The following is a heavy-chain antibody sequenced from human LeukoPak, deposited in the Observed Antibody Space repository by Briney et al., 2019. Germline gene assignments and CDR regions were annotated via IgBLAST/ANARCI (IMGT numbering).Heavy chain of an antibody. J-gene: IGHJ4*02. CDR3: ARDSDYYDSSGYLSYFDY. Sequence: GGSLRLSCAASGFTFSNYWMTWVRQAPGKGLEWVASIKQDGSERYYVDSVKGRFTISRDSAKNSLYLQMNSLRAEDTAVYYCARDSDYYDSSGYLSYFDYWGQGTLVTVSS. CDR2: IKQDGSER. D-gene: IGHD3-22*01. CDR1: GFTFSNYW. V-gene: IGHV3-7*01.